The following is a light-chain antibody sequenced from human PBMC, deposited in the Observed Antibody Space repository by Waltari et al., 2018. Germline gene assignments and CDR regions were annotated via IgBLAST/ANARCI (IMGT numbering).Light chain of an antibody. J-gene: IGLJ1*01. Sequence: QSALTPPPSASGSPGPSVTIPCTGPSSDVGCYNYSSWYQPPPGKVPKLMIYEVSKRPSGVPDRFSGSKSGDTASLTVSGLQAEDEADYYCASYAGSRYVFGTGTKVTVL. CDR3: ASYAGSRYV. CDR2: EVS. CDR1: SSDVGCYNY. V-gene: IGLV2-8*01.